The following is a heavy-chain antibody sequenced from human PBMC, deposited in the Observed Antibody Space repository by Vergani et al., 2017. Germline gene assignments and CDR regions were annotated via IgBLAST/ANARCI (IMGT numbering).Heavy chain of an antibody. CDR3: ARTYSGYENYYYYYMDV. J-gene: IGHJ6*03. V-gene: IGHV1-18*01. D-gene: IGHD5-12*01. CDR1: GYTFTSYG. Sequence: QVQLVQSGAEVKKPGASVKVSCKASGYTFTSYGISWVRQAPGQGLEWMGWISAYNGNTNYAQKLQGRVTMTTDTSTRTAYMELRSLRSDDTAVYYCARTYSGYENYYYYYMDVWGKGTTVTVSS. CDR2: ISAYNGNT.